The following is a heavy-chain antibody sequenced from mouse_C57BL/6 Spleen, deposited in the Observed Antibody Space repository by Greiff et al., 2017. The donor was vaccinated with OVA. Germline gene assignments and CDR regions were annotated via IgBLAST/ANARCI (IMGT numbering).Heavy chain of an antibody. J-gene: IGHJ3*01. V-gene: IGHV5-17*01. Sequence: EVHLVESGGGLVKPGGSLKLSCAASGFTFSDYGMHWVRQAPEKGLEWVAYISSGSRTIYYADTVKGRFTISRDNAKNTLFLQMTSLRSEDTAMYYCARVVGELCPFAYWGQGTLVTVSA. D-gene: IGHD1-1*02. CDR1: GFTFSDYG. CDR3: ARVVGELCPFAY. CDR2: ISSGSRTI.